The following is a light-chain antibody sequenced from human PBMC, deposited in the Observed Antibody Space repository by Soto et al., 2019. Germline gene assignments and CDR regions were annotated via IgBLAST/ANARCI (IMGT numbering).Light chain of an antibody. CDR1: NSDVGGYNY. CDR3: ISYTSSSTRVV. V-gene: IGLV2-14*03. CDR2: DVS. Sequence: QSVLTQPASVSGSPGQSITISCTGSNSDVGGYNYVSWYQQYPGKPPNLMIYDVSNRPSGVSHRFSGSKSGYTASLTISGLQAEDEAHYYCISYTSSSTRVVFGGGTKVTVL. J-gene: IGLJ2*01.